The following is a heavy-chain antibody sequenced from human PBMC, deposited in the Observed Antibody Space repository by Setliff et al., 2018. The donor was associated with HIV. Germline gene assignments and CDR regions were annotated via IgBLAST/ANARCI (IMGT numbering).Heavy chain of an antibody. J-gene: IGHJ4*02. D-gene: IGHD5-18*01. V-gene: IGHV3-23*01. CDR2: ISGTAYNT. CDR3: ARESTAMGLDN. CDR1: GFMFSNYA. Sequence: GGSLRLSCAASGFMFSNYAMTWVRQAPGKGLEWVSSISGTAYNTYYADSVKGRSTISRDNSKNTLYLQIDNLGAEDTAVYYCARESTAMGLDNWGPGTLVTVSS.